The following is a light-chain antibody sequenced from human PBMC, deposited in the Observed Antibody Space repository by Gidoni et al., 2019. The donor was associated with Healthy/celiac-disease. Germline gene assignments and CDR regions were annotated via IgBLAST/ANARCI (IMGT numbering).Light chain of an antibody. J-gene: IGKJ2*01. CDR1: QSVSSY. V-gene: IGKV3-11*01. Sequence: DIVWTHSPATLSLSPGERATLPCRSSQSVSSYLSWYQQKPGQAPRLLLYDASNRANGIPARFSGSGSGTDFTLTISSLEPEDFAVYYCQQRSNWPPVTFGQGTKLEIK. CDR3: QQRSNWPPVT. CDR2: DAS.